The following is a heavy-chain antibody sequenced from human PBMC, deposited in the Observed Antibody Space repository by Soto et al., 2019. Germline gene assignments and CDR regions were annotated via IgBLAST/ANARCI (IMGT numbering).Heavy chain of an antibody. CDR2: INPSGVST. Sequence: ASVKVSCKASGYTFTSYYMHWVRQAPGQGLEWMGIINPSGVSTSYAQKFQGRVTMTRDTSTSTVYMELSSLRSEDTAVYYCASVPYYYDSSGFGAEDAFDIWGQGTMVTVSS. D-gene: IGHD3-22*01. V-gene: IGHV1-46*01. CDR1: GYTFTSYY. J-gene: IGHJ3*02. CDR3: ASVPYYYDSSGFGAEDAFDI.